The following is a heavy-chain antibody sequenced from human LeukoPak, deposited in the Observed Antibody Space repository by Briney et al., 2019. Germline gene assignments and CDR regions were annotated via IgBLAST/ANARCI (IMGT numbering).Heavy chain of an antibody. V-gene: IGHV3-21*01. D-gene: IGHD6-19*01. CDR1: GFTFSSYN. Sequence: PGGSLRLSCAASGFTFSSYNMDWVRQAPGKGLEWVSSISSSSSYIYYADSVKGRFTISRDNAKNSLYLQMNSLRAEDTAVYYCAGTGGGWYYYYMDVWGKGTTVTISS. CDR2: ISSSSSYI. CDR3: AGTGGGWYYYYMDV. J-gene: IGHJ6*03.